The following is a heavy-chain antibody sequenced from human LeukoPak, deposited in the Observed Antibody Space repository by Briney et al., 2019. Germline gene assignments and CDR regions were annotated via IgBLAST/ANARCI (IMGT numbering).Heavy chain of an antibody. Sequence: GGSLRLSCAASGFTFSSYSMNWVRQAPGKGLEWVSSISSSSSSYIYYADSVKGRFTISRDNAKNSLYLQMNSLRAEDTAVYYCARMISWFGDYYYMDVWGKGTTVTVSS. D-gene: IGHD3-16*01. J-gene: IGHJ6*03. CDR2: ISSSSSSYI. CDR1: GFTFSSYS. V-gene: IGHV3-21*01. CDR3: ARMISWFGDYYYMDV.